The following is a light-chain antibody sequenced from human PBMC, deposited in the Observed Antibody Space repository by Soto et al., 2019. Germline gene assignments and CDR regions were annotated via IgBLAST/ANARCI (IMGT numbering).Light chain of an antibody. Sequence: DIVMTQSPLSLPVTPGESASISCRSSQSLLHSNGFNYLDWYLQKPGQSPQLLIYLGSNRASGVPDGFSGSGSGTDFTLKISRVEAEDVGVYYCMQPLQSWTFGQGTKVDIK. CDR1: QSLLHSNGFNY. CDR3: MQPLQSWT. J-gene: IGKJ1*01. V-gene: IGKV2-28*01. CDR2: LGS.